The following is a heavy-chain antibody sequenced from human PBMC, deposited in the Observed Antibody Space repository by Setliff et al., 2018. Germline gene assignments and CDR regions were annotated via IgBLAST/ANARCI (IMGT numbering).Heavy chain of an antibody. CDR3: ARDRSTVIRGVTSFFYYYMDV. V-gene: IGHV4-59*11. CDR2: IFYSDTA. CDR1: GGSIGPHY. D-gene: IGHD3-10*01. J-gene: IGHJ6*03. Sequence: SETLSLTCTVSGGSIGPHYWSWIRQAPGKGLEWIGHIFYSDTAQYNPSLESRAAISVDSSKNQFSLKLRSVTAADTAVYYCARDRSTVIRGVTSFFYYYMDVWGGGTTVTV.